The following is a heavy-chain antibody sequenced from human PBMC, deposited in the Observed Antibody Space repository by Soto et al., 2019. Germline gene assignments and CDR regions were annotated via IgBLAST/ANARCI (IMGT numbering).Heavy chain of an antibody. CDR2: ISGSTSGT. V-gene: IGHV3-23*01. CDR3: AKDRGFITPFDD. J-gene: IGHJ4*02. CDR1: GFAFSSYA. D-gene: IGHD3-10*01. Sequence: EVQLLESGGGLVQPGGSLRLSCAASGFAFSSYAMSWVRQAPGKGLEWVSSISGSTSGTYYADAVKGRFTISRDNSNNTLYLQMNTPSAEDTAVYYCAKDRGFITPFDDWGQGALVTVSS.